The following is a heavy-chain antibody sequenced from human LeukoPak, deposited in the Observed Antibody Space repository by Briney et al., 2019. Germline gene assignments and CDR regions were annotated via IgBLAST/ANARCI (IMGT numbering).Heavy chain of an antibody. Sequence: ASVKVSCKAAGYTFTSYYMHWVRQAPGQGLEWMGIINPSGGSTSYAQKFQGRVTMTRDTSTSTVYMELSNLRSEDTAVYYCARTPVYYGMDVWGKGTTVTVSS. CDR3: ARTPVYYGMDV. CDR2: INPSGGST. V-gene: IGHV1-46*03. CDR1: GYTFTSYY. J-gene: IGHJ6*04.